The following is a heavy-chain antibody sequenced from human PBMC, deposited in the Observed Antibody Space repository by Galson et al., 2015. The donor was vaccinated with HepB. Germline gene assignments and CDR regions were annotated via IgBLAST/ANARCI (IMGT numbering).Heavy chain of an antibody. J-gene: IGHJ4*02. CDR1: GFTFSSYA. CDR3: AREGSITIFGVVAYFDY. CDR2: ISYDGSNK. Sequence: SLRLSCAASGFTFSSYAMHWVRQAPGKGLEWVAVISYDGSNKYYADSVKGRFTISRDNSKNTLYLQMNSLRAEDTAVYYCAREGSITIFGVVAYFDYWGQGTLVTVSS. V-gene: IGHV3-30-3*01. D-gene: IGHD3-3*01.